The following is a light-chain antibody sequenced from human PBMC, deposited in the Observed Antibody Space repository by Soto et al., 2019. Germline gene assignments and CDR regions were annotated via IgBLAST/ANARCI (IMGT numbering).Light chain of an antibody. V-gene: IGKV3-20*01. CDR1: QSVSSRH. CDR2: NAS. J-gene: IGKJ1*01. Sequence: EIVLTQSPGTLSLSPGERATLFCRASQSVSSRHLAWYQQKPGQAPRLLIYNASTSCTGIPDRFSGSGSGTDLTLTVSRLEPEDFAVYFCQQYGSSPRTFGRGTKVEVK. CDR3: QQYGSSPRT.